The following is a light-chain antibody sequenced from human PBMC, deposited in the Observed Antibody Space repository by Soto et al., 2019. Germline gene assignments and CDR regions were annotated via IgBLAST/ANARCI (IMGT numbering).Light chain of an antibody. CDR1: QYINTR. J-gene: IGKJ1*01. Sequence: EIVLTHSPATLSSFPGDRVTLSCSASQYINTRLAWYQHRPGQAPRLLIYQTSIRAAGIPARFSARGTGTDFTLTISDIQPEDFAVYYCHQRQSWPRTFGQGTKVDIK. CDR3: HQRQSWPRT. CDR2: QTS. V-gene: IGKV3-11*01.